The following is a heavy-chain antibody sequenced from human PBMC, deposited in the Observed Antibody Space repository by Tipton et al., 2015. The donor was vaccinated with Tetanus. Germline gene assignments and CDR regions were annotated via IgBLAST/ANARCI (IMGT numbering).Heavy chain of an antibody. V-gene: IGHV4-30-4*01. CDR3: AGVDESLDAFDI. D-gene: IGHD1-26*01. J-gene: IGHJ3*02. CDR1: GGSISSGDYY. Sequence: TLSLTCTVSGGSISSGDYYWSWIRQPPGKGLEWIGYIYYSGSTYYNPSLKSRVTMSVDTSKNQFSLKLSSVTAADTAVYYCAGVDESLDAFDIWGQGTMVTVSS. CDR2: IYYSGST.